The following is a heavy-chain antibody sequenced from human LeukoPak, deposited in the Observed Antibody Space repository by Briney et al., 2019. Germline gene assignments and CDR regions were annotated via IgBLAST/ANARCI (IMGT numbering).Heavy chain of an antibody. Sequence: SETLSLTCTVSGGSISSSSYYWGWIRQPPGKGLEWIGSIYYSGSTYYNPSLKSRVTISVDTSKNQFSLKLSSVTAADTAVYYCARHLAEWYYDFWSGTRMVAFDIWGQGTMVTVSS. CDR2: IYYSGST. D-gene: IGHD3-3*01. V-gene: IGHV4-39*01. CDR1: GGSISSSSYY. J-gene: IGHJ3*02. CDR3: ARHLAEWYYDFWSGTRMVAFDI.